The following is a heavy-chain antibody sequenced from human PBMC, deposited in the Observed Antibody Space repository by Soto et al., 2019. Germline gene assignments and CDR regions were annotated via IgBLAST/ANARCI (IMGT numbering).Heavy chain of an antibody. Sequence: GGSLRLSCAASGFTLSSYAMSWVRQAPGKGLEWVSAISGSGGSTYYADSVKGRFTISRDNPKNALYLQMNSLRAEDTAVYYCAKDGITMVRGVMDWFDPWGQGTLVTVSS. J-gene: IGHJ5*02. D-gene: IGHD3-10*01. CDR2: ISGSGGST. V-gene: IGHV3-23*01. CDR1: GFTLSSYA. CDR3: AKDGITMVRGVMDWFDP.